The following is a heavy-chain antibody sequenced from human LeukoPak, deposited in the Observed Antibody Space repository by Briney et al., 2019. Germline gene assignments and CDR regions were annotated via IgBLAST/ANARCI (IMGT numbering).Heavy chain of an antibody. V-gene: IGHV1-18*01. Sequence: ASVKVSCKASGYTFTSYGISWVRQAPGQGLEWMGWISAYDGNTNYAQKLQGRVTITADKSTSTAYMELSSLRSEDTAVYYCASSPMVEQLSWFDPWGQGTLVTVSS. J-gene: IGHJ5*02. CDR1: GYTFTSYG. CDR3: ASSPMVEQLSWFDP. D-gene: IGHD5-24*01. CDR2: ISAYDGNT.